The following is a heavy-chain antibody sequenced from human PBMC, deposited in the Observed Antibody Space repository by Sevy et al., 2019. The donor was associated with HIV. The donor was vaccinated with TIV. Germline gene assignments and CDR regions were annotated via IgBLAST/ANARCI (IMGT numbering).Heavy chain of an antibody. V-gene: IGHV5-51*01. CDR2: IYPGDSDT. Sequence: GESLKISCKGSGYSFTSYWIGWVRQMPGKGLEWMGIIYPGDSDTRYSPSFQGQVTISADKSISTAYLQWSSLKASDTAMYYCARSGYCSSTSCSPDAFDIWGQGTMVTVSS. CDR3: ARSGYCSSTSCSPDAFDI. CDR1: GYSFTSYW. D-gene: IGHD2-2*03. J-gene: IGHJ3*02.